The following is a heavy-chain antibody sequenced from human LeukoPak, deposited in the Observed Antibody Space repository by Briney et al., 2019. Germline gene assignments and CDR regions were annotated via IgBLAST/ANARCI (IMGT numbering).Heavy chain of an antibody. CDR1: GFTFSRYW. CDR3: ARGEYYDFWSGYFNYYGMDV. D-gene: IGHD3-3*01. CDR2: IKQDGSEK. Sequence: GGSLRLSCAASGFTFSRYWMSWVRQAPGKGLEWVANIKQDGSEKYYVDPVKGRFIISRDNAKNSLYLQMNSLRAEDTAVYYCARGEYYDFWSGYFNYYGMDVWGQGTTVTVSS. V-gene: IGHV3-7*01. J-gene: IGHJ6*02.